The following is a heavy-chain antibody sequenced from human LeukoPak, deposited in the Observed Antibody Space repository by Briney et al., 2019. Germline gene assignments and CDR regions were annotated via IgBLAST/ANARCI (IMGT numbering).Heavy chain of an antibody. CDR1: GYTFTDYY. V-gene: IGHV1-2*02. D-gene: IGHD3-10*01. CDR2: INPNSGGT. J-gene: IGHJ6*02. Sequence: ASVKVSCKASGYTFTDYYMHWVRQAPGQGLEWMGWINPNSGGTNYAQKFQGRVTMTRDTSISTAYMELSRLRSDDTAVYYCARDPRFGELYYYYGMDVWGQGTTVTVSS. CDR3: ARDPRFGELYYYYGMDV.